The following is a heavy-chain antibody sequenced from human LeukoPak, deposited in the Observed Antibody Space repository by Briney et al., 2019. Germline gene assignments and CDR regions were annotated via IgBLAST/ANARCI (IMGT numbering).Heavy chain of an antibody. CDR3: AREGYDSSGYYYAWDY. Sequence: ASVKVSCKASGYTFTSYDINWVRQATGQGLEWKGWMNPNSGNTGYAQKFQGRVTMTRNTSISTAYMELSSLRSEDTAVYYCAREGYDSSGYYYAWDYWGQGTLVTVSS. V-gene: IGHV1-8*01. D-gene: IGHD3-22*01. CDR1: GYTFTSYD. J-gene: IGHJ4*02. CDR2: MNPNSGNT.